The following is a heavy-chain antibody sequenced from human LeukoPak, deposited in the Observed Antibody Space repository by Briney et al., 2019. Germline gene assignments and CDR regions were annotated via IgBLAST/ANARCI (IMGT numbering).Heavy chain of an antibody. CDR2: IYYSGTT. CDR1: ADSISSYY. J-gene: IGHJ6*03. Sequence: SETLSLTCTVSADSISSYYWTWIRQPPGKGLEWIGYIYYSGTTTYNPSLKSRVSISVDTSKNQFSLKLSSVTAADTPVYYCTRGSIAYYYMDVWGKGTTVTISS. V-gene: IGHV4-59*01. D-gene: IGHD3-22*01. CDR3: TRGSIAYYYMDV.